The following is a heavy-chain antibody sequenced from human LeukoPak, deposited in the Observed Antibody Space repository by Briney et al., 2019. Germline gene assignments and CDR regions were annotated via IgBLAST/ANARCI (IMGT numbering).Heavy chain of an antibody. CDR2: IYYSGST. CDR1: GGSISSSSYY. J-gene: IGHJ4*02. Sequence: SETLSLTCTVSGGSISSSSYYWGWIRQPPGKGLEWIGSIYYSGSTYYNPSLKSRVTISVDTSKNQFSLKLSSVTAADTAVYYCVPDLAWFHYAYWGQGTLVTVSS. D-gene: IGHD3-9*01. V-gene: IGHV4-39*07. CDR3: VPDLAWFHYAY.